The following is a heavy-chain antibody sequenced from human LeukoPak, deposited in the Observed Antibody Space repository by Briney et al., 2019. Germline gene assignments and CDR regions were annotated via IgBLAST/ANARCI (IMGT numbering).Heavy chain of an antibody. D-gene: IGHD1-26*01. V-gene: IGHV1-69*04. J-gene: IGHJ4*02. CDR2: IIPILDMT. CDR1: GGTFSNHA. Sequence: GASVKVSCKASGGTFSNHAVNWVRQAPGQGLEWMGRIIPILDMTNYARKFQGRVTMTADKSTSTAYVELSSLRSDDTAIYFCTRDTNRAGGYPFDSWGQGTRVTASS. CDR3: TRDTNRAGGYPFDS.